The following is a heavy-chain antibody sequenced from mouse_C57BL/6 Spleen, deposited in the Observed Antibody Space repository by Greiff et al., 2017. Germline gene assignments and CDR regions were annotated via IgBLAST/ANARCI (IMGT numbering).Heavy chain of an antibody. CDR2: INPYNGGT. J-gene: IGHJ3*01. CDR3: ASGNDYDAWFAY. D-gene: IGHD2-4*01. Sequence: EVQLVESGTVLVKPGASVKMSCKASGYTFTDYYMNWVKQSHGKSLEWIGGINPYNGGTSYNQKFKGKATLTVDTSSSPAYMELHSLTSADSAVYYCASGNDYDAWFAYWGQGTLVTVSA. V-gene: IGHV1-19*01. CDR1: GYTFTDYY.